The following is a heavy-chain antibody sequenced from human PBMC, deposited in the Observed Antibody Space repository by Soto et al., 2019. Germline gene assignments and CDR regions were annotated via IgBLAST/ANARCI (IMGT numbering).Heavy chain of an antibody. CDR1: GGSINNYY. Sequence: PSETLSLTCYVSGGSINNYYWGWIRQPPGKGLEWIGSIYYSGSTYNNPSLRSRVSMSIDTSKDQFSLKLKSVTAADTALYFCARQRTSVVTQAYFDVWGPGSLVTVSS. CDR3: ARQRTSVVTQAYFDV. CDR2: IYYSGST. D-gene: IGHD2-21*02. J-gene: IGHJ4*02. V-gene: IGHV4-39*01.